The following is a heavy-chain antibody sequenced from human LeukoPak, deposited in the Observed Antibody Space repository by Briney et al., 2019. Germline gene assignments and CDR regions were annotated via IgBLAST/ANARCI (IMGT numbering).Heavy chain of an antibody. J-gene: IGHJ4*02. CDR2: ISYDGSNK. D-gene: IGHD1-26*01. CDR1: GFTFSSYG. Sequence: GGSLRLSCAASGFTFSSYGMHWVRQAPGKGLEWVAVISYDGSNKYYADSVKGRFTISRDNSKNTLYLQMNSLRTEDTAVYYCAKDRYSGSYREEPDYWGQGTLVTVSS. V-gene: IGHV3-30*18. CDR3: AKDRYSGSYREEPDY.